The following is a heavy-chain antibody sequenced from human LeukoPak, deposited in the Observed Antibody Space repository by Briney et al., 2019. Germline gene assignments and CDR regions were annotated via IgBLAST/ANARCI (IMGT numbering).Heavy chain of an antibody. V-gene: IGHV3-15*01. J-gene: IGHJ4*01. CDR2: IRAISAGGTS. D-gene: IGHD3/OR15-3a*01. Sequence: GGSLRLSCAASGLTLSNFWMSWVRQAPGKGLEWMGRIRAISAGGTSDYAEPVKVRFTSSRDDSENTLLLKMDSLKTEATAVYYCTTFADFWTPYSFDYLGHGALVTVSS. CDR1: GLTLSNFW. CDR3: TTFADFWTPYSFDY.